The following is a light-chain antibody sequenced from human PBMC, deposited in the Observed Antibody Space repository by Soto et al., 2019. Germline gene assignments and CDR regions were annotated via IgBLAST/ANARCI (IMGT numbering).Light chain of an antibody. CDR1: QSVSSSS. V-gene: IGKV3-20*01. Sequence: EMVWTQSPGTLSLSPGERATLSCRASQSVSSSSLAWYQQKPGQAPRLLIYGASSRATGIPDRFSGSGSGTEFTLNISRLAPDDFAVYYCQQYGSSPLYTFGQGTKLEIK. CDR3: QQYGSSPLYT. CDR2: GAS. J-gene: IGKJ2*01.